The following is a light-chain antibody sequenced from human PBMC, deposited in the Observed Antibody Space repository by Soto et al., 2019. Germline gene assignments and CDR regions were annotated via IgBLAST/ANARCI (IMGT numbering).Light chain of an antibody. CDR3: QQYGSSPLT. V-gene: IGKV3-20*01. Sequence: EIVLTQFPGTLSLSPGERATLSCRASQSVSSSYLAWYQQKPGQAPRALIYGASSRATGIPDRFSGSGSGTDFTLTISRLEPEDFAVYYCQQYGSSPLTFGGGTRVETK. J-gene: IGKJ4*01. CDR1: QSVSSSY. CDR2: GAS.